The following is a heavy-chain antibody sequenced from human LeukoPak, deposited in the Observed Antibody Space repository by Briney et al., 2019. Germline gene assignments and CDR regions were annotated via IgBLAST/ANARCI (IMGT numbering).Heavy chain of an antibody. CDR1: GFIFSDST. D-gene: IGHD4/OR15-4a*01. Sequence: PGGSLRLSCAASGFIFSDSTVHWVRRASGTGLEWVGRIRSKANNYATAYATSVQGRFTLSRDDSKNTAYLQMNSLKIEDTAVYYCIRGATSGSYYGFDVWGQGATVTV. V-gene: IGHV3-73*01. J-gene: IGHJ6*02. CDR3: IRGATSGSYYGFDV. CDR2: IRSKANNYAT.